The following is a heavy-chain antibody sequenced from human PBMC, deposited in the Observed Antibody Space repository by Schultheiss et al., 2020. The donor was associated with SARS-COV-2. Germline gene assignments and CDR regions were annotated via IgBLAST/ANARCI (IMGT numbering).Heavy chain of an antibody. D-gene: IGHD3-10*01. CDR1: RFTFSNYR. J-gene: IGHJ6*02. CDR3: ARDFDTMVRGVIWLGMDV. CDR2: ISSTGSYI. Sequence: GGSLRLSCAASRFTFSNYRMNWLRQAPGKGLEWVSSISSTGSYISYADFVGGRFTISRDNAKNSLYLQMNSLRAEDTAVYYCARDFDTMVRGVIWLGMDVWGQGTTVTVSS. V-gene: IGHV3-21*01.